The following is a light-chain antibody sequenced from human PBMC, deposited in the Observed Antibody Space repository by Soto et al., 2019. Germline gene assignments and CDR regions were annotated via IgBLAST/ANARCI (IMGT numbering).Light chain of an antibody. Sequence: AIRMTQSPSSFSASTGDRVTITCRASQGISSYLAWYQQKPGKAPKLLIYAASTLQSGVPSRFSGSGSGTDFTLTISSLQPADFATYYCQQSYSTPFTVGPGTKVDIK. CDR2: AAS. CDR3: QQSYSTPFT. V-gene: IGKV1-8*01. J-gene: IGKJ3*01. CDR1: QGISSY.